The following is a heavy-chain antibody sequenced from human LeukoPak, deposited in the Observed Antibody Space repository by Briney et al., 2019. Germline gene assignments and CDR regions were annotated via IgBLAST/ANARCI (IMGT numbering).Heavy chain of an antibody. Sequence: SETLSLTCTVSGGSISSSSYYWGWIRQPPGKGLEWIGSIYYSGSTYYNPSLKSRVTISVDTSKNQFSLKLSSVTAADTAVYYCARVIPCSGGSCQFDYWGQGTLVTVSS. D-gene: IGHD2-15*01. J-gene: IGHJ4*02. CDR1: GGSISSSSYY. CDR3: ARVIPCSGGSCQFDY. CDR2: IYYSGST. V-gene: IGHV4-39*07.